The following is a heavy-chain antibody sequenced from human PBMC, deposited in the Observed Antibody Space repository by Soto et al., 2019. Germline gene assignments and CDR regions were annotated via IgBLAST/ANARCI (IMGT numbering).Heavy chain of an antibody. D-gene: IGHD2-21*01. Sequence: QVHLQESGPRLVKPPGTLSLTCAVSGGSVNNSNWWSWVRQPPGKGLEWIGEIYQGGATKYNPSRKSRVTISVDKSKNQFSLKLTSVTAADTAVYFCVKGGWRVAVLDKGAFDSWGQGILVTVSS. CDR3: VKGGWRVAVLDKGAFDS. CDR1: GGSVNNSNW. V-gene: IGHV4-4*01. CDR2: IYQGGAT. J-gene: IGHJ4*02.